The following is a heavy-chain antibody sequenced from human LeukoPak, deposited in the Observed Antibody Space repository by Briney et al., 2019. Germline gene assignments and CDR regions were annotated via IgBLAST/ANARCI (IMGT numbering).Heavy chain of an antibody. D-gene: IGHD7-27*01. CDR2: ITGSGAST. CDR1: GFTFRSYA. Sequence: PGGSLRLSCAGSGFTFRSYAMSWVRQAPGKGLEWVSAITGSGASTYYVDAVKGRFTISRDNSKNTLYLQMNSLRAEDTAVYYCAPSPPQLGFNYWGQGTLVTVSS. V-gene: IGHV3-23*01. CDR3: APSPPQLGFNY. J-gene: IGHJ4*02.